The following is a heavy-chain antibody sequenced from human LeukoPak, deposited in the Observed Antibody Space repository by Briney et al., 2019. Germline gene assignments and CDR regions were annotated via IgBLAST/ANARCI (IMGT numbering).Heavy chain of an antibody. CDR3: AGGGYSYGFVDY. V-gene: IGHV4-59*01. J-gene: IGHJ4*02. CDR1: GGSISSYY. CDR2: IYYSGST. Sequence: SETLSLTCTVSGGSISSYYWSWIRQPPGKGLEWIGYIYYSGSTNYNPSLKSRVPISVDTSKNQFSLRLSSVTAADTAVYYCAGGGYSYGFVDYWGQGTLVTVSS. D-gene: IGHD5-18*01.